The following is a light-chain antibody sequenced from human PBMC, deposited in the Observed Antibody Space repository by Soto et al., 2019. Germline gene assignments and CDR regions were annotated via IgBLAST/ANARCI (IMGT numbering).Light chain of an antibody. Sequence: DIRMTQPPSSLSASVGDGVTTICRASQAIGRYLNWFQQKPGKSPKPLIYAASSLKSGVPSRFSGSVSGTDFTLTISSLQPEDFATYYCQQSYSTPWTFGQGTKVEIK. CDR1: QAIGRY. CDR2: AAS. V-gene: IGKV1-39*01. J-gene: IGKJ1*01. CDR3: QQSYSTPWT.